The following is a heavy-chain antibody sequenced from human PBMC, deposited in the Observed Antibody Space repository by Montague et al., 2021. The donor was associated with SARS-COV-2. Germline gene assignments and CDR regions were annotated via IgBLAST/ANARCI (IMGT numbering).Heavy chain of an antibody. V-gene: IGHV6-1*01. J-gene: IGHJ1*01. CDR2: TFYRSQWHT. CDR3: ARDGDYGGTWYSFLQN. D-gene: IGHD4-17*01. CDR1: GDSVSSDPAA. Sequence: CAISGDSVSSDPAAWHWIRQSPSRGLEWLGRTFYRSQWHTDSAASVRSRISFSGDISKNQFFLHLNSVTPEDTAIYYCARDGDYGGTWYSFLQNWGQGTLVIVSS.